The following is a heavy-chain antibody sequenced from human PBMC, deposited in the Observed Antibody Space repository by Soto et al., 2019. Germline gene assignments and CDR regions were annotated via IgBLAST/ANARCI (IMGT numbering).Heavy chain of an antibody. D-gene: IGHD4-17*01. CDR3: ARRGSEVTTGGGALDM. CDR1: RFRFSDYT. V-gene: IGHV3-21*01. Sequence: EVELVESGGGLVKPGGSLRHSCLASRFRFSDYTMTWVRQAPGKGLEWVSSISIISTYIYYGDSVKGRFTISRDNAKNSLYLQMNSLRVEDTAVYYCARRGSEVTTGGGALDMWGQGTMVTVSS. CDR2: ISIISTYI. J-gene: IGHJ3*02.